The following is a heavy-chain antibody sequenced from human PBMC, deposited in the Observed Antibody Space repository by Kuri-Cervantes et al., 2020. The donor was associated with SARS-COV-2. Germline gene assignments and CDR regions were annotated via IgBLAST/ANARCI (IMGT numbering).Heavy chain of an antibody. CDR2: IKQDGSEK. Sequence: GGSLRLSCAASGFIFSGYSMNWVRQAPGKRLEWVANIKQDGSEKYYVDSVKGRFTISRDNAKNSLYLQMNSLRAEDTAVYYCARRFHQYQLPHWYFDLWGRGTLVTVSS. D-gene: IGHD2-2*01. V-gene: IGHV3-7*01. CDR1: GFIFSGYS. J-gene: IGHJ2*01. CDR3: ARRFHQYQLPHWYFDL.